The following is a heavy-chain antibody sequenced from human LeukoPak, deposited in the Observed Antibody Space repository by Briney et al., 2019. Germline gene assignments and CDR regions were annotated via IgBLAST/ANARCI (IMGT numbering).Heavy chain of an antibody. V-gene: IGHV3-48*03. CDR3: ARDRYCSGGSCRRYYYGMDV. D-gene: IGHD2-15*01. Sequence: GGSLRLSCAASGFTFSSYEMNWVRQAPGKGLEWVSYISSSGSTIYYADSVKGRFAISRDNAKNSLYLQMNSLRAEDTAVYYCARDRYCSGGSCRRYYYGMDVWGQGTTVTVSS. CDR2: ISSSGSTI. CDR1: GFTFSSYE. J-gene: IGHJ6*02.